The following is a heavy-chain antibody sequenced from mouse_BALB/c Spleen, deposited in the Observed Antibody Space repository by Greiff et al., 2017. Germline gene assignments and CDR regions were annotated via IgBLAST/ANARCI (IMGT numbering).Heavy chain of an antibody. Sequence: EVQGVESGGGLVKPGGSLKLSCAASGFTFSDYYMYWVRQTPEKRLEWVATISDGGSYTYYPDSVKGRFTISRDNAKNNLYLQMSSLKSEDTAMYYCARDTSYGNYYAMDYWGQGTSVTVSS. CDR2: ISDGGSYT. CDR3: ARDTSYGNYYAMDY. D-gene: IGHD2-10*01. V-gene: IGHV5-4*02. J-gene: IGHJ4*01. CDR1: GFTFSDYY.